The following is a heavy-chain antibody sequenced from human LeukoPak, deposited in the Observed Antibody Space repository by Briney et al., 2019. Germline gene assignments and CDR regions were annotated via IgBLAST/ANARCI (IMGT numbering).Heavy chain of an antibody. D-gene: IGHD5-18*01. CDR1: GGSISSGGYY. Sequence: SETLSLTCTVSGGSISSGGYYWSWIRQHPGKGLEWIGYIYYSGSTYYNPSLKSRVTISVDTSKNQFSLKLTSVTAADTAVYYCARAGYSYDTGYSFDYWSQGSLVTVSS. CDR3: ARAGYSYDTGYSFDY. V-gene: IGHV4-31*03. CDR2: IYYSGST. J-gene: IGHJ4*02.